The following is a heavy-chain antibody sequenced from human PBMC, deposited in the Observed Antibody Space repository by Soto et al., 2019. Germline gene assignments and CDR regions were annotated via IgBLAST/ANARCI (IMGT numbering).Heavy chain of an antibody. J-gene: IGHJ4*02. Sequence: SETLSLTCAVSGGSISSGGYSWSWIRQPPGKGLEWIGYIYHSGSTYYNPSLKSRVTISVDRSKNQFSLKLSSVTAADTAVYYCARGESGYPPTFDYWGQGTLVTVSS. CDR1: GGSISSGGYS. CDR3: ARGESGYPPTFDY. CDR2: IYHSGST. D-gene: IGHD3-3*01. V-gene: IGHV4-30-2*01.